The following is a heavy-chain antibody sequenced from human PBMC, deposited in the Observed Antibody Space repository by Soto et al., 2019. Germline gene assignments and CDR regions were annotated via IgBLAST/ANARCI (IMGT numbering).Heavy chain of an antibody. J-gene: IGHJ4*02. CDR1: GGSISSGGYY. CDR3: ASLYDSSGYYSES. CDR2: IYYSGST. V-gene: IGHV4-31*03. Sequence: SETLSLTCTVSGGSISSGGYYWSWIRQHPGKGLEWIGYIYYSGSTYYNPSLKSRVTISVDTSKNQFSLKLSSVTAADTAVYYCASLYDSSGYYSESWGQGTLVTVSS. D-gene: IGHD3-22*01.